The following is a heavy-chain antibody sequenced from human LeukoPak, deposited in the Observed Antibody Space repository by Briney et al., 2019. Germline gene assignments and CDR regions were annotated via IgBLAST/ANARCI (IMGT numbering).Heavy chain of an antibody. CDR1: AGSITNYY. V-gene: IGHV4-59*12. CDR2: IYYSGTT. Sequence: PSETLSLTCTVSAGSITNYYWSWIRHPPGKGLEWIGYIYYSGTTNYNPSLKRRVTISLDTSKSQVSLRLSSVTAADTAVYYCARDGTIFGVVIRSKGWFDPWGQGTLVTVSS. J-gene: IGHJ5*02. D-gene: IGHD3-3*01. CDR3: ARDGTIFGVVIRSKGWFDP.